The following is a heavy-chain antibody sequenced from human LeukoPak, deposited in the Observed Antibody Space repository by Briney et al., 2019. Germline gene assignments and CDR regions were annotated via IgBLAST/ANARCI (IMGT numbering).Heavy chain of an antibody. Sequence: GGSLRLSCAASGFTFSSYAMSWVRQAPGKGLEWVSAISGSGGSTYYADSVKGRFTISRDNSKNTLYLQMNSLRAEDTAVYYCAKDPESGITIFGVVIISNFDYWGQGTLVTVSS. CDR3: AKDPESGITIFGVVIISNFDY. J-gene: IGHJ4*02. CDR2: ISGSGGST. D-gene: IGHD3-3*01. CDR1: GFTFSSYA. V-gene: IGHV3-23*01.